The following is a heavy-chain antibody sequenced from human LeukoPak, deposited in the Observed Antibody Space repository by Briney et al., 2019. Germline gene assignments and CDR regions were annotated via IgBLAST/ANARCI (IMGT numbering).Heavy chain of an antibody. V-gene: IGHV1-69*13. D-gene: IGHD2-2*01. CDR1: GGTFSSYA. CDR2: IIPIFGTA. Sequence: SVKVSCKASGGTFSSYAISWVRQAPGQGLEWMGGIIPIFGTANCAQKFQGRVTITADESTSTAYMELSSLRSEDTAVYYCARGSRCSSTSCCAGDDYWGQGTLVTVSS. CDR3: ARGSRCSSTSCCAGDDY. J-gene: IGHJ4*02.